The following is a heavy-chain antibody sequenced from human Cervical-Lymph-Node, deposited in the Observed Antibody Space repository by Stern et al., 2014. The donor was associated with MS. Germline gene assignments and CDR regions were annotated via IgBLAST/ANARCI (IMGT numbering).Heavy chain of an antibody. V-gene: IGHV4-39*01. J-gene: IGHJ4*02. Sequence: QVQLQESGPGLVKPSETLSLTCSVSGGSISRSNYYWGWIRQPPGKGLECIGTIYYNGSTYHNPSLESRVTISVDTSKTQFYLRLSSVTAADTAVYYCARQYVSGTFWGGYYFDYWGQGALVTVSS. D-gene: IGHD1-26*01. CDR2: IYYNGST. CDR3: ARQYVSGTFWGGYYFDY. CDR1: GGSISRSNYY.